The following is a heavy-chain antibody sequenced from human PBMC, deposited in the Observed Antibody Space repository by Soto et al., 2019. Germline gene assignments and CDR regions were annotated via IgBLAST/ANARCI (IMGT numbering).Heavy chain of an antibody. D-gene: IGHD1-26*01. CDR3: ASTPGGGGSYSGDYYYGMDV. J-gene: IGHJ6*02. CDR2: INAGNGNT. Sequence: GASVKVSCKASGYTFTSYAMHWVRQAPGQRLEWMGWINAGNGNTKYSQKFQGRVTITRDTSASTAYMELSSLRSEDTAVYYCASTPGGGGSYSGDYYYGMDVWGQGTTVTVSS. V-gene: IGHV1-3*01. CDR1: GYTFTSYA.